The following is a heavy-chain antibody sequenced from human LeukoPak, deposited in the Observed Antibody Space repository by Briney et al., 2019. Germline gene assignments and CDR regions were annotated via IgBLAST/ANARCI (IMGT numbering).Heavy chain of an antibody. CDR3: ARGSTVTTNY. V-gene: IGHV4-39*01. CDR2: IYYSGST. J-gene: IGHJ4*02. D-gene: IGHD4-17*01. Sequence: WVRQPPGKGLEWIGSIYYSGSTYYNPSLKSRVTISVDTSKNQFSLKLSSVTAADTAVYYCARGSTVTTNYWGQGTLVTVSS.